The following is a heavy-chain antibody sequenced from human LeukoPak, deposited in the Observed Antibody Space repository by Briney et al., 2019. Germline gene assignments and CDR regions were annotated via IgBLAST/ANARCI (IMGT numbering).Heavy chain of an antibody. CDR1: GFSFSNYA. Sequence: PGGSLRLSCVASGFSFSNYAINWVRQAPGKGLEWVSFTSSSSSNIYSADSVKGRFTISRDNAKNSLYLQMNSLRAEDTAVYYCARDAYYGAGSYYDYWGQGTLVTVSS. CDR2: TSSSSSNI. J-gene: IGHJ4*02. D-gene: IGHD3-10*01. V-gene: IGHV3-21*01. CDR3: ARDAYYGAGSYYDY.